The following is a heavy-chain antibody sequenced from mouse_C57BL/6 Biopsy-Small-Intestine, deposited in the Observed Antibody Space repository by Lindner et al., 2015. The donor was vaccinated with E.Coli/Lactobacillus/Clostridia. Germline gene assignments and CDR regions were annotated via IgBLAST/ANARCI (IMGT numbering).Heavy chain of an antibody. CDR3: AFYYNYGMDV. CDR1: GYSFTSYA. J-gene: IGHJ1*01. Sequence: SVKVSCKASGYSFTSYAIHWVRQAPGQRLEWMGWINTATGDTKYSQKFQGRVTFTRDTSATTAYMELSSLTSEDTAVFYCAFYYNYGMDVWGQGTTVTVSS. D-gene: IGHD1-1*01. V-gene: IGHV1-66*01. CDR2: INTATGDT.